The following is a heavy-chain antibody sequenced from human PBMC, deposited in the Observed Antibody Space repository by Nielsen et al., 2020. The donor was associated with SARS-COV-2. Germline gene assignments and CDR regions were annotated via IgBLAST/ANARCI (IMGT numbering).Heavy chain of an antibody. CDR2: MSPNSGNI. CDR1: GYTFRSYG. Sequence: ASVKVSCKASGYTFRSYGINWVRQAPGQGLEWMGWMSPNSGNIGYAQKFQGRLTVTRNISTSTVYMELSSLRSDDTAVYFCAREDVGRDGTSWLDHWGQGALVTVSS. D-gene: IGHD5-24*01. V-gene: IGHV1-8*02. CDR3: AREDVGRDGTSWLDH. J-gene: IGHJ5*02.